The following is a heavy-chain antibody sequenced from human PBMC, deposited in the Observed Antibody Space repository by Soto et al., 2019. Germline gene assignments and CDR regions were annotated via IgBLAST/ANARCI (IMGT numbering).Heavy chain of an antibody. CDR1: GFTFSSYA. CDR3: ARDIMGADLAHAFDI. J-gene: IGHJ3*02. D-gene: IGHD1-26*01. CDR2: ISYDGSNK. Sequence: GGSLRLSCAASGFTFSSYAMHWVRQAPGKGLEWVAVISYDGSNKYYADSVKGRFTISRDNSKNTLYLQMNSLRAEDTAVYYCARDIMGADLAHAFDIWGQGTMVTVSS. V-gene: IGHV3-30-3*01.